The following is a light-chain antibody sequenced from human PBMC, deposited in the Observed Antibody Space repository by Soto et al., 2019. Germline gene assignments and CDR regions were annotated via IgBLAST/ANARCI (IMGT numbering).Light chain of an antibody. CDR2: EGS. J-gene: IGLJ1*01. Sequence: HPASASASPGHSITISFTGTGSDVGSYNLVSWYQHHPGKAPKLMIYEGSKRPSGVSNRFSGSKSGKTASLTISGLQPEDEADYYCIGYTGANTYVFGTGTKVTVL. V-gene: IGLV2-14*02. CDR3: IGYTGANTYV. CDR1: GSDVGSYNL.